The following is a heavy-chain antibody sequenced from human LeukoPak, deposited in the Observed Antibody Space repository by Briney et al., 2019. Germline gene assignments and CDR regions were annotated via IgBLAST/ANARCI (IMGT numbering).Heavy chain of an antibody. CDR1: GYTFTSYY. V-gene: IGHV1-46*01. J-gene: IGHJ3*02. D-gene: IGHD6-19*01. CDR2: INPSGGST. CDR3: AREGSPSSGASDAFGI. Sequence: VASVKVSCKASGYTFTSYYMHWVRQAPGQGLEWMGIINPSGGSTSYAQKFQGRVTMTRDTSTSAVYMELSSLRSEDTAVYYCAREGSPSSGASDAFGIWGQGTMVTASS.